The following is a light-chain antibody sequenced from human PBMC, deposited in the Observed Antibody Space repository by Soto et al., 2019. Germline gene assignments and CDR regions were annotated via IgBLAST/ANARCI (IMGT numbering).Light chain of an antibody. CDR2: SNN. J-gene: IGLJ2*01. V-gene: IGLV1-44*01. CDR1: SSNIGTNT. CDR3: AAWDDRLNGVV. Sequence: QSVLTQPPSASGTPGQRVIISCSGTSSNIGTNTVSWYQQLPGTAPKLLIYSNNQRPSGVPDRFSASKSGTSASLAISGPQSEDEADYYCAAWDDRLNGVVFGGGTKLTVL.